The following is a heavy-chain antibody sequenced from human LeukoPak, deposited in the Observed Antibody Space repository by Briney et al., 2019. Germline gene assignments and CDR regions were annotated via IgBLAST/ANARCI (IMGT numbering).Heavy chain of an antibody. D-gene: IGHD3-22*01. V-gene: IGHV3-23*01. CDR1: GIPLSNYG. CDR2: ISGSGGGT. J-gene: IGHJ4*02. Sequence: PGGSLRLSCAVSGIPLSNYGMSWVRQAPGKGLEWVAGISGSGGGTNYADSVKGRFTISRDNPKNTLYLQMNRLRAEDTAVYFCAKRGVVIRVILVGFHKEAYYFDSWGQGALVTVSS. CDR3: AKRGVVIRVILVGFHKEAYYFDS.